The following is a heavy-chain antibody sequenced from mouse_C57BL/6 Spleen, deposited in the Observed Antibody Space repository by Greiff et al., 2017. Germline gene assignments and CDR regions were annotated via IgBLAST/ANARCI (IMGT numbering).Heavy chain of an antibody. D-gene: IGHD1-1*01. J-gene: IGHJ3*01. CDR3: AMCLITAVVAPFAY. CDR2: IHPADSDT. V-gene: IGHV1-74*01. CDR1: GYTFTSYW. Sequence: QVQLKQPGAELVKPGASVKVSCKASGYTFTSYWMHWVKQRPGQGLEWIGRIHPADSDTNYNQKFKGKATLTVDKSSSTAYLQLSSLTSEDSAVYYCAMCLITAVVAPFAYWGQGTLVTVSA.